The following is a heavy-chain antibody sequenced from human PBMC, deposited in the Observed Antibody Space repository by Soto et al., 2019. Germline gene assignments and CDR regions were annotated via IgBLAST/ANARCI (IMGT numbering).Heavy chain of an antibody. CDR1: RYIFTAYF. CDR2: INPNNGAT. Sequence: QVQLVQSGAEMKKPGASVKVSCKAPRYIFTAYFMHWVRQAPGQGLEWMGWINPNNGATHDGLSFQGRVTMTRDTSISTAYMELSSLRSDDTAVYYCASHGPGARFDPWGQGTLVIVSS. V-gene: IGHV1-2*02. J-gene: IGHJ5*02. CDR3: ASHGPGARFDP.